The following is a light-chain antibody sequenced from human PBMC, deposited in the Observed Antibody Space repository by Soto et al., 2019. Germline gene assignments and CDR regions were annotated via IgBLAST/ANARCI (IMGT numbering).Light chain of an antibody. CDR3: QQYNNWPPLT. V-gene: IGKV3D-15*01. CDR2: GAS. CDR1: QSVSSK. Sequence: PGERATLSCRASQSVSSKLAWYQQKPGQAPRVLIYGASSRATGIPDRFGGSGSGTDFTLTISRLEPEDFAVYYCQQYNNWPPLTFGGGTKVEIK. J-gene: IGKJ4*01.